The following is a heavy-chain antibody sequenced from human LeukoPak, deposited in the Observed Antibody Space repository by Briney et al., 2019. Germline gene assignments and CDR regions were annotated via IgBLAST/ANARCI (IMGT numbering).Heavy chain of an antibody. J-gene: IGHJ5*02. CDR1: GGSIGSGNW. V-gene: IGHV4-4*02. CDR2: IYHSGST. Sequence: SETLSLTCAVSGGSIGSGNWWSWVRQPPGKGLEWIGEIYHSGSTNYNSSLKSRVTISVDKSKNQFSLKLSSVTAADTAMYYCAREGALVGATNVGFDPWGQGTLVTVSS. D-gene: IGHD1-26*01. CDR3: AREGALVGATNVGFDP.